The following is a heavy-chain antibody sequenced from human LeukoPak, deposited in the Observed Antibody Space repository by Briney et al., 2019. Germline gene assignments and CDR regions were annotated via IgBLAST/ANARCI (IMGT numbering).Heavy chain of an antibody. CDR3: AREYYYDSSGTGSAFDI. CDR2: IIPIFGTA. D-gene: IGHD3-22*01. CDR1: GGTFSSYA. J-gene: IGHJ3*02. Sequence: SVKVSCKASGGTFSSYAISWVRQAPGQGLEWMGGIIPIFGTANYAQKFQGRVTVTADESTSTAYMELSSLRSEDTAVYYCAREYYYDSSGTGSAFDIWGQGTMVTVSS. V-gene: IGHV1-69*13.